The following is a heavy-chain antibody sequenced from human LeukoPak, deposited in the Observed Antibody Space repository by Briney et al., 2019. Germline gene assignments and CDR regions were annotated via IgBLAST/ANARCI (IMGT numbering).Heavy chain of an antibody. J-gene: IGHJ3*02. CDR2: ISSSSSYT. Sequence: PGGSLRLSCAASGFTVSSNYMSWVRQAPGKGLEWVSYISSSSSYTNYADSVKGRFTISRDNAKNSLYLQMNSLRAEDTAVYYCARDFECCRNDAFDIWGQGTMVTVSS. D-gene: IGHD1-14*01. CDR1: GFTVSSNY. CDR3: ARDFECCRNDAFDI. V-gene: IGHV3-11*06.